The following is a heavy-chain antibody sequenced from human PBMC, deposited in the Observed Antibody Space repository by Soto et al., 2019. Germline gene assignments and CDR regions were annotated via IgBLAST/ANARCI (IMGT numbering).Heavy chain of an antibody. V-gene: IGHV4-4*02. J-gene: IGHJ6*02. CDR2: IYHSGST. CDR3: ARSPDSSGYYPRWYYYGMDV. D-gene: IGHD3-22*01. Sequence: PSETLSLTCAVSGVSISSSNWWSWVRQPPGKGLEWIGEIYHSGSTNYNPSLKSRVTISVDKSKNQFSLKLSSVTAADTAVYYCARSPDSSGYYPRWYYYGMDVWGQGTTVTVS. CDR1: GVSISSSNW.